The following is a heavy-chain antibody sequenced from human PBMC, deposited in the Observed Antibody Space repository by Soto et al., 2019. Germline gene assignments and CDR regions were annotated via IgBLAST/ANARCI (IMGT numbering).Heavy chain of an antibody. CDR3: ARGEYSSCWYGPQVEGMDV. CDR2: ISAYNGNT. CDR1: GYTFTSYG. V-gene: IGHV1-18*01. D-gene: IGHD6-19*01. Sequence: QVQLVQSGAEVKKPGASVKVSCKASGYTFTSYGISWVRQAPGQGLEWMGWISAYNGNTNYAQKLQGRVTMTTDTATSTAYMELRSLRSDDTAVYYCARGEYSSCWYGPQVEGMDVWGQGTTVTVSS. J-gene: IGHJ6*02.